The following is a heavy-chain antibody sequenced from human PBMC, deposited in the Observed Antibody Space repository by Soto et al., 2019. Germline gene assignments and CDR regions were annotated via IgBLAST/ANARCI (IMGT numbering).Heavy chain of an antibody. J-gene: IGHJ4*02. Sequence: SETLSLTCTVSGGSISSYYWSWIRQPPGKGLEYIGYLYYSGSTNYDPSLKSRVTISVDTPKNQFSLELTSVTAADTAVYYCARGQAFWTGYYRMPYYFDYWGQGTLVTVSS. V-gene: IGHV4-59*01. CDR2: LYYSGST. D-gene: IGHD3-3*01. CDR3: ARGQAFWTGYYRMPYYFDY. CDR1: GGSISSYY.